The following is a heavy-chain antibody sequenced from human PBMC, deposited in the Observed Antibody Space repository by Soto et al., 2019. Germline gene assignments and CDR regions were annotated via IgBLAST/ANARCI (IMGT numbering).Heavy chain of an antibody. CDR2: INAGNGNT. V-gene: IGHV1-3*01. Sequence: ASVKVSCKASGYTFTSYAMHWVRQAPGQRLEWMGWINAGNGNTKYSQKFQGRVTITRDTSASTAYMELSSLRSEDTAVYYCARDADIVSVPAASHYYYGMDVWRQGTTVTVS. CDR1: GYTFTSYA. J-gene: IGHJ6*02. D-gene: IGHD2-2*01. CDR3: ARDADIVSVPAASHYYYGMDV.